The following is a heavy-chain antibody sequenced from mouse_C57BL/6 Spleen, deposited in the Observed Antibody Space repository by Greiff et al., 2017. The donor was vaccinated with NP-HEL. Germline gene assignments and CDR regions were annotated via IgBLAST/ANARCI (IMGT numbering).Heavy chain of an antibody. CDR1: GYTFTNYE. CDR2: IDPETGGT. J-gene: IGHJ2*01. V-gene: IGHV1-15*01. Sequence: QVQLQQSGAELVRPGASVTLSCKASGYTFTNYEMHWVKQTPVHGLEWIGAIDPETGGTAYNQKFKGKAILTADKSSSAAYMELRSLTSEDSAVYYCTRGAYYGSPYFDYWGQGTTLTVSS. CDR3: TRGAYYGSPYFDY. D-gene: IGHD1-1*01.